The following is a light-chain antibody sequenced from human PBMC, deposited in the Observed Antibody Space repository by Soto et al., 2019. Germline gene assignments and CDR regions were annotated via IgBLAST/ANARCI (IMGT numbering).Light chain of an antibody. Sequence: SYELTQPPLVSVAPGQTARITCGGNKIGTKSVHWYQQKPGQAPVLVVFDDSDRPSGIPERFSGSNSGNTATLTISRVEAGDEADYYCQVWDSSTDQNVVFGGGTKLTVL. J-gene: IGLJ2*01. CDR3: QVWDSSTDQNVV. V-gene: IGLV3-21*02. CDR2: DDS. CDR1: KIGTKS.